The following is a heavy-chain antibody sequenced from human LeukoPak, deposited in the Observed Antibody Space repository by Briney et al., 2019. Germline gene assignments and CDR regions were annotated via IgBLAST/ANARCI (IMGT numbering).Heavy chain of an antibody. CDR1: GYTFTSYY. CDR2: IIPIFGTA. D-gene: IGHD3-9*01. Sequence: SVKVSCKASGYTFTSYYMHWVRQAPGQGLEWMGGIIPIFGTANYAQKFQGRVTITADESTSTAYMELSSLRSEDTAVYYCARGRRLTGYYDFDYWGQGTLVTVSS. V-gene: IGHV1-69*13. CDR3: ARGRRLTGYYDFDY. J-gene: IGHJ4*02.